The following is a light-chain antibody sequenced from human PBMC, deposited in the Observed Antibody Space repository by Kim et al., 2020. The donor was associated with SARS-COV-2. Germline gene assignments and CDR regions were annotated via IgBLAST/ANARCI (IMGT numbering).Light chain of an antibody. CDR1: QSISSY. V-gene: IGKV1-39*01. J-gene: IGKJ2*01. Sequence: DIQMTQSPSSLSASVGDRVTITCRASQSISSYLNWYQQKPGKAPKLLIYAASSLQSGVPSRFSGSGSGTDFTLTISSLQPEDFATYYCQQTYSMFRTFGQGTKLEI. CDR3: QQTYSMFRT. CDR2: AAS.